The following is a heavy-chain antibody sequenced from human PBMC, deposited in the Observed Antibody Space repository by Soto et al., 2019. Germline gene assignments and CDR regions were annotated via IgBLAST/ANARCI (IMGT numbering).Heavy chain of an antibody. CDR1: GGSISSYY. CDR3: ARGFGSGWSIRYYYYGMDV. J-gene: IGHJ6*02. D-gene: IGHD6-19*01. Sequence: SETLSLTCTVSGGSISSYYWSWIRQPPGKGLEWIGYIYYSGSTNYNPSLKSRVTISVDTSKNQFSLKLSSVTAADTAVYYCARGFGSGWSIRYYYYGMDVWGQGTTVTAP. CDR2: IYYSGST. V-gene: IGHV4-59*01.